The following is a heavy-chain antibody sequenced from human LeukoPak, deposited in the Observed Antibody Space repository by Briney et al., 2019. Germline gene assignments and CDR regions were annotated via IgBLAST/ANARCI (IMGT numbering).Heavy chain of an antibody. D-gene: IGHD3-22*01. CDR3: ANFDYYDSSGYYPVSAFDI. CDR2: ISDSGANT. CDR1: GFTFSSYS. V-gene: IGHV3-23*01. J-gene: IGHJ3*02. Sequence: GGSLRLSCAASGFTFSSYSMSWVRQAPGKGLEWVSIISDSGANTYYADSVRGRFTISRDNSKNTLYLQMNSLRAEDTAVYYCANFDYYDSSGYYPVSAFDIWGQGTMVTVSS.